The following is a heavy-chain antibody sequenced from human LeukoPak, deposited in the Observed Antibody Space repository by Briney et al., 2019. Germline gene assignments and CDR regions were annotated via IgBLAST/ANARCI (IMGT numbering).Heavy chain of an antibody. D-gene: IGHD4-17*01. J-gene: IGHJ4*02. Sequence: PGGSLRLSCAASGFTFDDFGMHWVRQAPGKGLEWVALIRSDGTNKYYVDSVKGRFTISRGNSKNTLYLQMTSLRVEDTAVYYCAKDRDDYGDDCWGQGILVTVS. CDR1: GFTFDDFG. V-gene: IGHV3-30*02. CDR2: IRSDGTNK. CDR3: AKDRDDYGDDC.